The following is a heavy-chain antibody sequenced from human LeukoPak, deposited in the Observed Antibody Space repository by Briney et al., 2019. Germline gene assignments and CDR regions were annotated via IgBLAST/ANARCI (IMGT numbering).Heavy chain of an antibody. CDR2: IWYDGSNK. Sequence: PGGSLRLSCAASGLTFSSYGMHWVRQAPGKGLEWVAVIWYDGSNKYYADSVKGRFTISRDNSKNTLNLQMNSLRAEDTAVYYCAKDLSNRDSGWYGFFDYWGQGTLVTVSS. CDR1: GLTFSSYG. CDR3: AKDLSNRDSGWYGFFDY. J-gene: IGHJ4*02. V-gene: IGHV3-33*06. D-gene: IGHD6-19*01.